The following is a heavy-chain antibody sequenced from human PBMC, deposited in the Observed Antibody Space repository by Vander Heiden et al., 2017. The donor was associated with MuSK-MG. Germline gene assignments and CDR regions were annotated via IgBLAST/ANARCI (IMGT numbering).Heavy chain of an antibody. Sequence: QVQLQESGPGLVKPSETLSLTCTVSGYSISSGYYWGWIRQPPGKGLEWIGSIYHSGSTYYNPALKSRVTISVDTSKKKCSLKLRSVTAADTAVYYCARWAIEDGWFDPWGQGTMVTVSS. CDR2: IYHSGST. J-gene: IGHJ5*02. CDR1: GYSISSGYY. D-gene: IGHD4-17*01. CDR3: ARWAIEDGWFDP. V-gene: IGHV4-38-2*02.